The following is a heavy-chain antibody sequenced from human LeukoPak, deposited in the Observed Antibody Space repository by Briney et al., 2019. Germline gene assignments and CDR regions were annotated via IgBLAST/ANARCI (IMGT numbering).Heavy chain of an antibody. V-gene: IGHV3-21*01. CDR1: GFNFGVYN. Sequence: PGGSLILSCAATGFNFGVYNMNWVRQAPGKGLEWVSPISSRSSYMDYTDSVRGRFTVSRDNAQDTLYLQMTGLRVEDTAVYYCARESNFADSFDIWGQGTMVTVSS. CDR2: ISSRSSYM. J-gene: IGHJ3*02. CDR3: ARESNFADSFDI. D-gene: IGHD2/OR15-2a*01.